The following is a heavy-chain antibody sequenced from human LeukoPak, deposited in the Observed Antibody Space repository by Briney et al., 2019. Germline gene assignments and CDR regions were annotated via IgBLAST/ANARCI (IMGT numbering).Heavy chain of an antibody. V-gene: IGHV3-74*01. CDR1: GFTFSSYW. CDR2: INSDGSST. J-gene: IGHJ2*01. Sequence: GGSLRLSCAAPGFTFSSYWMHWVRQAPGKGLVWVSRINSDGSSTSYADSVKGRFTISRDNAKNTLYLQMNSLRAEDTAVYYCATAQLWSIWYFDLWGRGTLVTVSS. CDR3: ATAQLWSIWYFDL. D-gene: IGHD5-18*01.